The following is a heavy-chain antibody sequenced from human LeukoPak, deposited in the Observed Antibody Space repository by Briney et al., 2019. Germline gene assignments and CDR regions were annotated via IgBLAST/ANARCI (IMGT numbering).Heavy chain of an antibody. J-gene: IGHJ4*02. D-gene: IGHD4-23*01. CDR2: IYYSGST. CDR1: GGSISGYY. Sequence: SETLSLTCTLSGGSISGYYWSWIRQPPGKGLEWIGYIYYSGSTNYNPSLKSRVTISLDTSKNQFSLKLSSVTAADTAVYYCAATTVVTPAPFDYWGQGTLVTVSS. CDR3: AATTVVTPAPFDY. V-gene: IGHV4-59*12.